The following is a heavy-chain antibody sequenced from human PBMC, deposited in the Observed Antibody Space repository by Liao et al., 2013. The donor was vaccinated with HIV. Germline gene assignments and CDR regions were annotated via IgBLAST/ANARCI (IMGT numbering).Heavy chain of an antibody. CDR1: GDSTSDYY. D-gene: IGHD3-10*01. CDR3: ARDVGTMIRGVIAGFDI. CDR2: VHASGST. Sequence: QVQLQESGPGLVKPSETLFLTCTVTGDSTSDYYWSWIRQPAGKGLEWIGRVHASGSTNYNPSLKSRVTISIDTSKNQFSLKLSSVTAADTAVYYCARDVGTMIRGVIAGFDIWGQGTMVTVSS. J-gene: IGHJ3*02. V-gene: IGHV4-4*07.